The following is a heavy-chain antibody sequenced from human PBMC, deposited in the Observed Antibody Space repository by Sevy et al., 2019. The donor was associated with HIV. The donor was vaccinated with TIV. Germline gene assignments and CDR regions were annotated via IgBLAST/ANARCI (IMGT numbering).Heavy chain of an antibody. CDR1: GFTFSSYS. V-gene: IGHV3-21*01. D-gene: IGHD3-3*01. CDR3: ARDSRDFWSGSLYDY. J-gene: IGHJ4*02. CDR2: ISSSSSYI. Sequence: GGSLRLSCAASGFTFSSYSMNWVRQAPGKGLEWVSSISSSSSYIYYADSVKGRFTISRDNAKNSLYLQMNSLGAEDTAVYYCARDSRDFWSGSLYDYWGQGTLVTVSS.